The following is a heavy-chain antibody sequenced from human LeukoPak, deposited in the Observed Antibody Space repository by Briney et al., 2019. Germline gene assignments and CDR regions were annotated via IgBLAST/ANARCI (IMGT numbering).Heavy chain of an antibody. D-gene: IGHD3-10*01. CDR3: ARTSDAGSRFYHYMDV. CDR2: ISSSSGFI. Sequence: GGSLRLSCAASGFSFSTYSMKWVRQAPGKWLEWVSSISSSSGFIYYADSVKGRFTISRDNAKNSLYLQMNSLRVDDTGVYYCARTSDAGSRFYHYMDVWGKGTTVTVSS. CDR1: GFSFSTYS. V-gene: IGHV3-21*01. J-gene: IGHJ6*03.